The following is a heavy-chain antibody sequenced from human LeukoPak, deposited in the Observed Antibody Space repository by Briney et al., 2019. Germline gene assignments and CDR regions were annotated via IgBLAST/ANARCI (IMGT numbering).Heavy chain of an antibody. Sequence: PGGSLRLSCGASGLTFSSYVMSWVAQAPGKGLEWVAFIRYDGSNKYYAAYVKGRFTISRDNAKNTLYLQMNSLRAEDTAVYYCAKDWVVTPRVYYYYYMDVWGKGTTVTVSS. V-gene: IGHV3-30*02. J-gene: IGHJ6*03. CDR3: AKDWVVTPRVYYYYYMDV. CDR1: GLTFSSYV. D-gene: IGHD4-23*01. CDR2: IRYDGSNK.